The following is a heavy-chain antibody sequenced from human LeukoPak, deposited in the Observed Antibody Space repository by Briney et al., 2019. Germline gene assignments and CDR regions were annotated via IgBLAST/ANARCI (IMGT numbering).Heavy chain of an antibody. V-gene: IGHV4-59*01. CDR2: LFYSGST. Sequence: SETLSLTCTVSGGSITSYYWSWIRQPPGKGLEWIAYLFYSGSTDYNPSLESRVTISVDTSKNQFSLKLRSVTAADTAVYYCATVAVIRGVTYFDYWGQGTLVTVSS. J-gene: IGHJ4*02. CDR1: GGSITSYY. CDR3: ATVAVIRGVTYFDY. D-gene: IGHD3-10*01.